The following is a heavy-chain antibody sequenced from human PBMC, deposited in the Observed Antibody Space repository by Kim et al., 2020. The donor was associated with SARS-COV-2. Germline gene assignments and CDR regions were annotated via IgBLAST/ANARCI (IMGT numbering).Heavy chain of an antibody. V-gene: IGHV4-59*01. J-gene: IGHJ4*02. Sequence: TNYNPSLKSRVTISVDTSKNQFSLKLSSVTAADTAVYYCARVVYSYGIDYWGQGTLVTVSS. D-gene: IGHD5-18*01. CDR3: ARVVYSYGIDY. CDR2: T.